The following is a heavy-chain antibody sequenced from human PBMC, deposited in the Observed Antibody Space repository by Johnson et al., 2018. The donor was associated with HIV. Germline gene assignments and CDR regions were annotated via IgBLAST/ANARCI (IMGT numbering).Heavy chain of an antibody. V-gene: IGHV3-30*18. CDR2: ISYGGSNK. J-gene: IGHJ3*02. CDR3: AKDWGIAAAGTDAFDI. Sequence: HVQLVESGGGLVQPGRSLRLSCAASGFTFSSYGMHWVRQAPGKGLEWVAVISYGGSNKYYTDSVKGRFTISRDNSKNTLYLQMNSLRAEDTAVYYCAKDWGIAAAGTDAFDIWGQGTMVTVSS. D-gene: IGHD6-13*01. CDR1: GFTFSSYG.